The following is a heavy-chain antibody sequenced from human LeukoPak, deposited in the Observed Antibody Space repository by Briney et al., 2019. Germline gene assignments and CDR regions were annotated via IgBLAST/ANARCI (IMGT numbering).Heavy chain of an antibody. CDR1: GYSISSGYY. CDR2: IYHSGST. CDR3: ARVRELYYYMDV. D-gene: IGHD1-7*01. Sequence: SETLSLTCTVSGYSISSGYYWGWIRQPPGKGLEWIGSIYHSGSTYYNPSLKSRVTISVDTSKNQFSLKLSSVTAADTAVYYCARVRELYYYMDVWDKGTTVTVSS. V-gene: IGHV4-38-2*02. J-gene: IGHJ6*03.